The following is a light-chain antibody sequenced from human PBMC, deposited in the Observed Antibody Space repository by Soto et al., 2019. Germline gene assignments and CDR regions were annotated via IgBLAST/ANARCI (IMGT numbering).Light chain of an antibody. J-gene: IGLJ3*02. CDR1: SSNVGAGSD. CDR2: GNT. V-gene: IGLV1-40*01. Sequence: QSVLTQPPSVSGAPGQRVTISCTGSSSNVGAGSDVHWYQQLPGAAPKLLIYGNTNRPSGVPDRFSGSKSGTSASLAITGLQAEDEADYYCQSYDSGLSGRVFGGGTKLTVL. CDR3: QSYDSGLSGRV.